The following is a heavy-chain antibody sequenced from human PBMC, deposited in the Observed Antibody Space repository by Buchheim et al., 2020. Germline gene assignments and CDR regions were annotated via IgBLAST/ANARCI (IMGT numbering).Heavy chain of an antibody. V-gene: IGHV1-8*01. CDR2: MNPNSGNT. D-gene: IGHD3-10*01. CDR3: ARGDGYYGSGSYGLYYYYYGMDV. J-gene: IGHJ6*02. Sequence: QVQLVQSGAEVKKPGASVKVSCKASGYTFTSYDINWVRQATGQGLEWMGWMNPNSGNTGYAQKFQGRATMTRNTSISTAYMELSSLRSEDTAVYYCARGDGYYGSGSYGLYYYYYGMDVWGQGTT. CDR1: GYTFTSYD.